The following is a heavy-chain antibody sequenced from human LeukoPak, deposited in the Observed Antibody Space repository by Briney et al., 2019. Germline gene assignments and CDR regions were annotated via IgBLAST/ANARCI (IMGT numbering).Heavy chain of an antibody. CDR3: ARDHNWNYGY. J-gene: IGHJ4*02. CDR2: IYHSGRT. D-gene: IGHD1-7*01. Sequence: SETLSLTCTVSGYSIRSGYYWGWIRPPPGKGLEWIGSIYHSGRTYYNPSLKSRVTISVDTYKHQFSLNLSSVTAAGPAVFYCARDHNWNYGYWGQGNLVTVSS. V-gene: IGHV4-38-2*02. CDR1: GYSIRSGYY.